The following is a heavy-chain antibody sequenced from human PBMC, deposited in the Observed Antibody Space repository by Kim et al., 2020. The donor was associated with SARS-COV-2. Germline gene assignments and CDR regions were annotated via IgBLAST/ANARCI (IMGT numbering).Heavy chain of an antibody. J-gene: IGHJ3*02. D-gene: IGHD6-13*01. V-gene: IGHV4-59*13. CDR2: IYYSWST. CDR3: GRDLRRYSSSWPGVGDAVDI. CDR1: GGSISSYY. Sequence: SETLSLTCTVSGGSISSYYCSWIRQPPGKGLELIGYIYYSWSTNYNPSLKSPGTISVDTSKNQFSLKLSSVTAADTAVDYCGRDLRRYSSSWPGVGDAVDIWGQGTMVTASS.